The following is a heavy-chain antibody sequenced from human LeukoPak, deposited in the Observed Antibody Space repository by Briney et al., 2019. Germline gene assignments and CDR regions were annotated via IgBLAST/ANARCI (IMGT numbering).Heavy chain of an antibody. CDR1: GFTVSSNY. D-gene: IGHD1-26*01. Sequence: GGSLRLSCAASGFTVSSNYMSWVRQAPGRGLEGVSVIYRDGRTYYADSVKGRFTISRDNAKETLFLQMNSLTAEDTAVYYCLTIVETTIDAFDIWGQGTMVTVSS. V-gene: IGHV3-66*01. CDR3: LTIVETTIDAFDI. J-gene: IGHJ3*02. CDR2: IYRDGRT.